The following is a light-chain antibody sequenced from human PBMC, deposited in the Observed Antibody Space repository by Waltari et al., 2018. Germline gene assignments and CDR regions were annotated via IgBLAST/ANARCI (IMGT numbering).Light chain of an antibody. CDR1: QSISNW. CDR3: QQYDNYWT. Sequence: TQSPSTLSASVGDRVTITCRASQSISNWLAWYQQKPGKAPKLLIYKASNLESGVPSRFSGSGSGTEFTLTISSLQPDDFATYYCQQYDNYWTFGQGTKVEI. J-gene: IGKJ1*01. CDR2: KAS. V-gene: IGKV1-5*03.